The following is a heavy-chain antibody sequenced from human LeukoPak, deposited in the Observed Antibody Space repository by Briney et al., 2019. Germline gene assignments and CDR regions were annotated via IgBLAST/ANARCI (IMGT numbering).Heavy chain of an antibody. Sequence: PGGSLRLSCAASGFTFSSYGMHWVRQAPGKGLEWVAFIRNDGSNKYYADSVKGRFTISRDNSKNTLYLQMNSLRAEDTAVYYCAKDQVYYYGSGSAYYYYYMDVWGKGTTVTISS. CDR3: AKDQVYYYGSGSAYYYYYMDV. J-gene: IGHJ6*03. CDR2: IRNDGSNK. V-gene: IGHV3-30*02. CDR1: GFTFSSYG. D-gene: IGHD3-10*01.